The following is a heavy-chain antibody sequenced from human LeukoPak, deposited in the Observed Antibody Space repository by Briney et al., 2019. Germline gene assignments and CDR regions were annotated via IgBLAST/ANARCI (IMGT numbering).Heavy chain of an antibody. CDR2: INPSGGST. Sequence: GASVTVSCKASGYTFTSYYMHWVRQAPGQGLEWMGIINPSGGSTSYAQKFQGRVTMTRDTSTSTVYMELSSLRSEDTAVYYCARVQSRSSSSRGPYYYGMDVWGQGTTVTVSS. V-gene: IGHV1-46*01. CDR1: GYTFTSYY. D-gene: IGHD6-6*01. J-gene: IGHJ6*02. CDR3: ARVQSRSSSSRGPYYYGMDV.